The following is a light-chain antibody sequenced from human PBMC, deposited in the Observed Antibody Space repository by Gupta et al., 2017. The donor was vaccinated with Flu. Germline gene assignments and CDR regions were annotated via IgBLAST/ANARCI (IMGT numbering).Light chain of an antibody. Sequence: VLTQSPGTLSLSPGDRATLSCRASQSVTSSYLAWYQQKPGQAPRLLIYGASSRATGISDRFSGSGSGTDCTLNISRLEPEDFAVYYCQHYSSSSTMYTFGQGTKLEIK. V-gene: IGKV3-20*01. CDR2: GAS. CDR1: QSVTSSY. J-gene: IGKJ2*01. CDR3: QHYSSSSTMYT.